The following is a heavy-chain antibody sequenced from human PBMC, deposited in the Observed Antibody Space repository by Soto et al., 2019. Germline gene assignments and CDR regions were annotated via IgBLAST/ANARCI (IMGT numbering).Heavy chain of an antibody. Sequence: GGSLRLSCAASGFTFNSYAMTWVRQAPGKGLEWVSDISGSGDTTYYADSARGRFTISRDNSKNTLHLQINSLRADDTAVYYCAKLGSDDWKYFQYWGQGTLVTVSS. V-gene: IGHV3-23*01. CDR1: GFTFNSYA. J-gene: IGHJ4*02. CDR2: ISGSGDTT. CDR3: AKLGSDDWKYFQY. D-gene: IGHD1-1*01.